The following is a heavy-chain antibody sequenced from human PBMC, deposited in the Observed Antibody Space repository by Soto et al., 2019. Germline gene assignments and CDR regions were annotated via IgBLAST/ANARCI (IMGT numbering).Heavy chain of an antibody. V-gene: IGHV1-46*01. D-gene: IGHD4-17*01. CDR3: ARGADDYGDYHPSGNWFDP. J-gene: IGHJ5*02. CDR1: GYTFTSYY. CDR2: INPSGGST. Sequence: GASVKVSCKASGYTFTSYYMRWVRQAPGQGLEWMGIINPSGGSTSYAQKFQGRVTMTRDTSTSTVYMELSSLRSEDTAVYYCARGADDYGDYHPSGNWFDPWGQGTLVTVS.